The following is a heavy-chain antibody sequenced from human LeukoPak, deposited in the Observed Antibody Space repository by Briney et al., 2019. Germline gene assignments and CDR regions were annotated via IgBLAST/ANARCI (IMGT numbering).Heavy chain of an antibody. V-gene: IGHV4-34*01. CDR3: ARGHMGATTPDWFDP. D-gene: IGHD1-26*01. CDR1: GGSFSGYY. J-gene: IGHJ5*02. Sequence: SETLSLTCAVYGGSFSGYYWSWIRQPPGKGLEWIGEINHSGSTNYNPSFKSRVTISVDTSKNQFSLKLSSVTAADTAVYYCARGHMGATTPDWFDPWGQGTLVTVSS. CDR2: INHSGST.